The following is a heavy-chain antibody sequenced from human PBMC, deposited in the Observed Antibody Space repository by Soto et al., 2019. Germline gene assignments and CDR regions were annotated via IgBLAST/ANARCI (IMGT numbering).Heavy chain of an antibody. D-gene: IGHD5-12*01. V-gene: IGHV3-23*01. J-gene: IGHJ4*02. CDR1: GSTFSSDA. Sequence: HPGGSLRLSCAATGSTFSSDAMNWVRQTPGKGLEWVSGISGSGDERYYADSVKGRFTISRDNSKNTLYLQMNSLRADDTAVYYCVKSPRSGYEAPWDYWGQGTQVTVSS. CDR3: VKSPRSGYEAPWDY. CDR2: ISGSGDER.